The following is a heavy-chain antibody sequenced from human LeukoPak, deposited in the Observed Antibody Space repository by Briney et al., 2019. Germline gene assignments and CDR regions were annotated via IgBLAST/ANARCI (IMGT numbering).Heavy chain of an antibody. CDR1: GFTFSSYS. D-gene: IGHD3-3*01. V-gene: IGHV3-21*01. CDR2: ISSSSSYI. J-gene: IGHJ5*02. Sequence: GGSLRLSCEASGFTFSSYSINWVRQAPGKGLEWVSSISSSSSYIYYADSVKGRFTISRDNAKNSLYLQMNSLRAEDTAVYYCARANLITIFGVVSSWFDPWGQGTLVTVSS. CDR3: ARANLITIFGVVSSWFDP.